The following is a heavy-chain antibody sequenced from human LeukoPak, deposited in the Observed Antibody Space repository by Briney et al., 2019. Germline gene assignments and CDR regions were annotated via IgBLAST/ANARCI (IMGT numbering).Heavy chain of an antibody. V-gene: IGHV3-74*01. D-gene: IGHD6-13*01. CDR1: GFGFSNFW. CDR3: ARFETIAVATVDY. CDR2: IKTDGTTT. J-gene: IGHJ4*02. Sequence: GGSLTLSCAASGFGFSNFWMHWVRQAPGKGLVWVSRIKTDGTTTVYADSVKGRFTISRDNAKNTLYLQMKSLRAEGTAMYYCARFETIAVATVDYWGQGTLVTVSS.